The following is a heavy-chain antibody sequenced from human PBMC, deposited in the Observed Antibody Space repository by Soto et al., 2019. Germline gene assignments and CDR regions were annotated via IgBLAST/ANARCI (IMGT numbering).Heavy chain of an antibody. CDR2: IWYDGSNK. CDR1: GFTFSSYG. CDR3: ARGRGHLLFPYN. D-gene: IGHD3-10*01. J-gene: IGHJ4*02. V-gene: IGHV3-33*01. Sequence: GGSLRLSCAASGFTFSSYGMHWVRQAPGKGLEWVAVIWYDGSNKYYADSVKGRFTISRDNSKNTLYLQMNSLRAEDTAVYYCARGRGHLLFPYNWGQGTLVTVSA.